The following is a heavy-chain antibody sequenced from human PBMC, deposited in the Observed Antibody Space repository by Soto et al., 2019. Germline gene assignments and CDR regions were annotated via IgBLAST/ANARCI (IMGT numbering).Heavy chain of an antibody. V-gene: IGHV1-69*12. Sequence: QVHLVQSGAEVKKPGSSVKVSCTASGGFFSSYTINWVRQAPGQGLEWMGGIVPMFGTTNYAQKFQGRVTITAGEFTGTAYMELSSLRSDDTAVYYCARDSTGNYEGFDPWGQGTLVTVSS. CDR2: IVPMFGTT. CDR1: GGFFSSYT. CDR3: ARDSTGNYEGFDP. D-gene: IGHD1-7*01. J-gene: IGHJ5*02.